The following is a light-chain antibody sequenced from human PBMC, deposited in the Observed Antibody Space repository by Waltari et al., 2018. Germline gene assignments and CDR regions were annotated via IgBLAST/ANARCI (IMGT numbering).Light chain of an antibody. CDR2: DVS. V-gene: IGLV2-14*03. J-gene: IGLJ2*01. Sequence: QSALTQPASVSGSPGQSITISCTGTSRDVGAYNYVSWYQQHPGKAPKIMIYDVSNRPSGVSNRFSGSKSGNTTSLTISGLQAGDEADYYCSSYRRSNTLVFGGGTKVTVL. CDR3: SSYRRSNTLV. CDR1: SRDVGAYNY.